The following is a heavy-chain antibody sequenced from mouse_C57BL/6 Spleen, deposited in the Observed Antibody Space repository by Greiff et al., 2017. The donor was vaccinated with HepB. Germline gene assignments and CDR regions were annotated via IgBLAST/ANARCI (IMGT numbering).Heavy chain of an antibody. CDR2: ISDGGSYT. D-gene: IGHD3-3*01. CDR1: GFTFSSYA. J-gene: IGHJ2*01. CDR3: ARGGGGDYYFAD. Sequence: EVKLMESGGGLVKPGGSLKLSCAASGFTFSSYAMSWVRQTPEKRLEWVATISDGGSYTYYPDNVKGRFTISRDNAKNNLYLQMSHLKSEDTAMYYCARGGGGDYYFADWGQGTTLTVSS. V-gene: IGHV5-4*03.